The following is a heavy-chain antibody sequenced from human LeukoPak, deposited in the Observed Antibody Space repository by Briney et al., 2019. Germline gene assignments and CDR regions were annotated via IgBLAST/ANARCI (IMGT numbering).Heavy chain of an antibody. D-gene: IGHD1-26*01. CDR1: GFAFSGYW. CDR2: ISGDGSDT. CDR3: TRVGAARHFDS. Sequence: GGSLRLSCAASGFAFSGYWVHWVRQAPGEGLVWVSRISGDGSDTIYADSVKGRFTVSRDNAKNMLYLQMNSLRAEDTAVYYCTRVGAARHFDSWGQGTLVTVSS. V-gene: IGHV3-74*01. J-gene: IGHJ4*02.